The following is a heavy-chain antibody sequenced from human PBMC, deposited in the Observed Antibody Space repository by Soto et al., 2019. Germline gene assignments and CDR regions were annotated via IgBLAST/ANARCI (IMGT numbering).Heavy chain of an antibody. CDR3: ARGDDFAGNDYFDY. Sequence: XETLSLRCTVSGCSISSGFYYWGWIRQPPGKGLEYIGSQYYAGSTYYNPSLKSRVTIVVDTSKNQFSLKLSSVTAADTAVYFCARGDDFAGNDYFDYWGQVPLVTVSS. V-gene: IGHV4-39*01. CDR1: GCSISSGFYY. CDR2: QYYAGST. D-gene: IGHD1-1*01. J-gene: IGHJ4*02.